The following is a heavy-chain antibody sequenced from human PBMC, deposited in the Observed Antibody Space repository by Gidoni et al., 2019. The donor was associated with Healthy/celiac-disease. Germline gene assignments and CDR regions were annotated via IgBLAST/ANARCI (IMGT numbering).Heavy chain of an antibody. V-gene: IGHV1-24*01. D-gene: IGHD2-21*01. Sequence: QVQLVHPGAEVKKPGASVKVSCKVSGYTLTELSMHWVRQAPGKGLEWMGGFDPEDGETIYAQKFQGRVTMTEDTSTDTAYMELSSLRSEDTAVYYCASRKPTVEGDPAIFDYWGQGTLVTVSS. J-gene: IGHJ4*02. CDR1: GYTLTELS. CDR3: ASRKPTVEGDPAIFDY. CDR2: FDPEDGET.